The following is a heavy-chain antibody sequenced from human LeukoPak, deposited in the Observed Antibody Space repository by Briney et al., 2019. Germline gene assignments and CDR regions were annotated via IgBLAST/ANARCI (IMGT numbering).Heavy chain of an antibody. CDR3: ARDIAAELNWFDP. CDR2: IYYSGST. Sequence: PSETLSLTCIVSGGSISSGLYSWSWIRQHPGKGLEWIGYIYYSGSTYYNPSLKSRVTISVDTSKNQFSLKLSSVTAADTAVYYCARDIAAELNWFDPWGQGTLVTVSS. V-gene: IGHV4-31*03. J-gene: IGHJ5*02. CDR1: GGSISSGLYS. D-gene: IGHD6-13*01.